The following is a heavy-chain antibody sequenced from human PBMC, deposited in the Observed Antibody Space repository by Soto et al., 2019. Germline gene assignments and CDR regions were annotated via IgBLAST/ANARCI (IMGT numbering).Heavy chain of an antibody. J-gene: IGHJ6*02. D-gene: IGHD3-10*01. Sequence: QVQLQESGPGLVKPSETLSLSCTVSGGSFSSYYRGWIRQPPGKEMEWIGYVHHSWGSAYNPSLQSRVAISLDTSKSQFSLKLTSVTATDTALYYCARQGFGPLHGLVDVWGQGTTVIVSS. CDR3: ARQGFGPLHGLVDV. CDR2: VHHSWGS. CDR1: GGSFSSYY. V-gene: IGHV4-59*08.